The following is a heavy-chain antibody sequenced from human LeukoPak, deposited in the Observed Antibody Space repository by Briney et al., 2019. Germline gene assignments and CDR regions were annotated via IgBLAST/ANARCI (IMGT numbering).Heavy chain of an antibody. V-gene: IGHV1-46*01. CDR2: INPSGGST. CDR3: ATVETVAAAGTGYDY. D-gene: IGHD6-13*01. Sequence: GASVKVSCKASGYTFTSYYMHWVRQAPGQGLEWMGIINPSGGSTSYAQKFQGRVTMTRDTSTSTVYMELSSLRSEDTAVYYCATVETVAAAGTGYDYWGQGTLVTVSS. CDR1: GYTFTSYY. J-gene: IGHJ4*02.